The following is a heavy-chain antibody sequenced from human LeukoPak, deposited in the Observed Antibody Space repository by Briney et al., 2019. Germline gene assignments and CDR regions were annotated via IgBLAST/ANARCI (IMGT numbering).Heavy chain of an antibody. CDR1: GGSISNTNW. V-gene: IGHV4-4*02. Sequence: SGTLSLTCGVSGGSISNTNWWTWFRQPPGKGLEWIGEVNLQGSTNYNPSLKSRVAISVDKSENHISLKLTSVTAADTAVYYCARVPPDYGVIHDAFDIWGQGTVVTVSS. D-gene: IGHD3-10*01. CDR2: VNLQGST. J-gene: IGHJ3*02. CDR3: ARVPPDYGVIHDAFDI.